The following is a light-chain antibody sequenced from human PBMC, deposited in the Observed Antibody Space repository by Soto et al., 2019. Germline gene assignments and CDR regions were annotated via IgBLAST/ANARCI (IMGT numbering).Light chain of an antibody. CDR1: RSDIGDYTY. CDR2: EVS. Sequence: QSAMTQPASVSGSPGQSITISCTGTRSDIGDYTYVSWYQQYPGKAPQLMIYEVSNRPSGVSNRFSGSKSGNTASLTVSGLQAEDEADYYCSSYTSRGTLVFGTGTKVTVL. V-gene: IGLV2-14*01. CDR3: SSYTSRGTLV. J-gene: IGLJ1*01.